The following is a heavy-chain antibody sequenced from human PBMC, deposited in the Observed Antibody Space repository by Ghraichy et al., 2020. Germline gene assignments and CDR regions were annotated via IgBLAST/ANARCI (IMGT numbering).Heavy chain of an antibody. CDR1: GFTFSSYA. Sequence: GGSLRLSCAASGFTFSSYAMHWVRQAPGKGLEWVAVISYDGSNKYYVDSVKGRFTISRDNSKNTLYLQMNSLRAEDTAVYYCARAQYYYSSGSYYSYFDYWGQGTLVTVSS. CDR3: ARAQYYYSSGSYYSYFDY. D-gene: IGHD3-10*01. V-gene: IGHV3-30*04. CDR2: ISYDGSNK. J-gene: IGHJ4*02.